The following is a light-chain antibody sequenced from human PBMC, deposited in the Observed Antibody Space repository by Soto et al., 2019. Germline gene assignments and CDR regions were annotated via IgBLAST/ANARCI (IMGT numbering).Light chain of an antibody. CDR1: QSVRNR. CDR2: DAS. CDR3: QQYKNWPPVYT. J-gene: IGKJ2*01. V-gene: IGKV3-15*01. Sequence: EIVMTQSPATLSVSPGERVTLSCRASQSVRNRLAWYQQKPGQAPRLLIYDASTRATGVPARFSGGGSDTEFTLTLSSLQSEDFAVYFCQQYKNWPPVYTFGQGTKLEIK.